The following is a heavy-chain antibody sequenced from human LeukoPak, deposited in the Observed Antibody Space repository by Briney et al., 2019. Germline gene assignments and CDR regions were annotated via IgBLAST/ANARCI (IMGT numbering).Heavy chain of an antibody. D-gene: IGHD5-18*01. CDR3: ARGGYSYGYMGYFDY. CDR2: ISAYNGNT. J-gene: IGHJ4*02. Sequence: GAAVKVSCKASGYTFSIYGVSWVRQAPGQGLEWVAWISAYNGNTNYAQKFQGRVTITTDTSTTTAYMELRSLRSDDTAVYYCARGGYSYGYMGYFDYWGQGTLVTVSS. CDR1: GYTFSIYG. V-gene: IGHV1-18*01.